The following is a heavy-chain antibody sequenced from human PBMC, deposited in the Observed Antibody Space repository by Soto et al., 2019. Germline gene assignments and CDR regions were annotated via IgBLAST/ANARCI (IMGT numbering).Heavy chain of an antibody. CDR2: IYWDDDK. CDR1: GFSLSTSGVG. CDR3: AHTYYGSGYWYFDL. D-gene: IGHD3-10*01. Sequence: QITLKESGPTLVKPTQTLTLTCTFSGFSLSTSGVGVGWIRQPPGKALVWLALIYWDDDKRYSPALKSRLTITKDTPKNQVVLTMTNMDPVDTATYYCAHTYYGSGYWYFDLWGRGTLVTVSS. J-gene: IGHJ2*01. V-gene: IGHV2-5*02.